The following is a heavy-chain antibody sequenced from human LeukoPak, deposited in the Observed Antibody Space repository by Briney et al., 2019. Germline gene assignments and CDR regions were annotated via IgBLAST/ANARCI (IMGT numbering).Heavy chain of an antibody. CDR2: IWYDGSNK. D-gene: IGHD6-13*01. Sequence: GESLKISCAASGFTFSSYAMHCVRQAPGKGLEWVAVIWYDGSNKYYADSVKGRFTISRDNSKNTLYLQMNSLRAEDTAVYYCAKVYSSSWYAVFDYGGQGTLVTVSS. V-gene: IGHV3-33*06. J-gene: IGHJ4*02. CDR1: GFTFSSYA. CDR3: AKVYSSSWYAVFDY.